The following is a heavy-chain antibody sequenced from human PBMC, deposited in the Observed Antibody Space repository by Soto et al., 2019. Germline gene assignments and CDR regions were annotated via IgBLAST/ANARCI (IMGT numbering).Heavy chain of an antibody. CDR1: GFTFSNYW. D-gene: IGHD2-15*01. CDR3: ARGDCVGGTCYSLAGSFYYYMDV. Sequence: EVQLVESGGGLVQPGGSLRLSCAASGFTFSNYWMYWVRQAPGKGLVWVSRINSDGSVSSYADSVKGRPTISRDNVKNTLYMQMGSLRAEDTAVYYCARGDCVGGTCYSLAGSFYYYMDVWGKGTTVTVFS. J-gene: IGHJ6*03. CDR2: INSDGSVS. V-gene: IGHV3-74*01.